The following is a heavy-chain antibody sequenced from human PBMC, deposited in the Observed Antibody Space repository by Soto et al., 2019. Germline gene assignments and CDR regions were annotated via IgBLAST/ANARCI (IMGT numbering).Heavy chain of an antibody. CDR2: LSAFNGYT. CDR3: ARGRGVVIPAGTPDAFDV. D-gene: IGHD2-21*01. CDR1: GSIFNKYG. V-gene: IGHV1-18*01. Sequence: ASVKVSCKASGSIFNKYGFNWVRQAPRQGLEWMGRLSAFNGYTNFAQKFQGRVTLTTDTSTNTAYMELSSLRSDDTALYYCARGRGVVIPAGTPDAFDVWGQGTMVTV. J-gene: IGHJ3*01.